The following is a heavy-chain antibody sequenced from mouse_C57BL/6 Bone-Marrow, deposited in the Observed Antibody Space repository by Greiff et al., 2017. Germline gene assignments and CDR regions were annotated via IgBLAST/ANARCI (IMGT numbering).Heavy chain of an antibody. V-gene: IGHV1-64*01. CDR3: ARVPHYYGSILAY. J-gene: IGHJ3*01. CDR2: IHPNSGST. CDR1: GYTFTSYW. D-gene: IGHD1-1*01. Sequence: QVQLQQPGAELVKPGASVKLSCKASGYTFTSYWMHWVQQRPGQGLEWIGMIHPNSGSTNYNEKFKSKATLTVDKSSRPAYMQLSSLTSEDSAVYYCARVPHYYGSILAYGGQGTLVTVSA.